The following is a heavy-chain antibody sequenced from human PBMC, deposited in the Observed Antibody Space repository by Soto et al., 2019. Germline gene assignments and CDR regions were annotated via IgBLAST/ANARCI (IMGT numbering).Heavy chain of an antibody. V-gene: IGHV1-46*01. CDR2: INPTTGLT. CDR3: ARALRNGYFYGMDI. J-gene: IGHJ6*02. Sequence: ASVKVSCKASGYAFSNNFMHWVRQAPAQGLEWMGVINPTTGLTSNAQKFQGRITMTSDTSSSTAYMELSSLRPEDTAVYYCARALRNGYFYGMDIWGQGTTVTVSS. CDR1: GYAFSNNF. D-gene: IGHD2-8*01.